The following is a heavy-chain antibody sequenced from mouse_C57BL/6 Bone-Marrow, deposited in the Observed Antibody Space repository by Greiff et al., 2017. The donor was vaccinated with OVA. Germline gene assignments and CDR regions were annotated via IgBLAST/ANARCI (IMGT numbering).Heavy chain of an antibody. CDR3: ALTTVVAKGWYFDV. J-gene: IGHJ1*03. CDR1: GFTFSDYG. Sequence: EVQVVESGGGLVKPGGSLKLSCAASGFTFSDYGMHWVRQAPEKGLEWVAYISSGSSTIYYADTVKGRFTISRDNAKNTLFLQMTSLRSEDTAMYYCALTTVVAKGWYFDVWGTGTTVTVSS. D-gene: IGHD1-1*01. V-gene: IGHV5-17*01. CDR2: ISSGSSTI.